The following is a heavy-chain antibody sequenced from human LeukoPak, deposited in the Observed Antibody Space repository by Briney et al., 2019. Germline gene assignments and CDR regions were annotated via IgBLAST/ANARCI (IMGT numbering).Heavy chain of an antibody. CDR2: INPNSGGT. J-gene: IGHJ4*02. D-gene: IGHD5-18*01. CDR3: ARGYSYGYDY. CDR1: GGTFSSYA. Sequence: ASVKVSCKASGGTFSSYAISWVRQAPGQGLEWMGRINPNSGGTNYAQKFQGRVTMTRDTSISTAYMELSRLRSGDTAVYYCARGYSYGYDYWGQGTLVTVSS. V-gene: IGHV1-2*06.